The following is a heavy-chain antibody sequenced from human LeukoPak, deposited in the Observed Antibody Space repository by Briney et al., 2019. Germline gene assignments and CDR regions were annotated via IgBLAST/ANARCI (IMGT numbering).Heavy chain of an antibody. D-gene: IGHD3-3*01. Sequence: PGGSLRLSCAASGFTVSSNYMSWVRQAPGKGLEWVSVIYSGGSTYYADSVKGRFTISRDNSKNTLYLQMNNLRAEDTAVYYCARDHYDFWSGYSGVNWFDPWGQGTLVTVST. V-gene: IGHV3-66*02. CDR1: GFTVSSNY. CDR2: IYSGGST. J-gene: IGHJ5*02. CDR3: ARDHYDFWSGYSGVNWFDP.